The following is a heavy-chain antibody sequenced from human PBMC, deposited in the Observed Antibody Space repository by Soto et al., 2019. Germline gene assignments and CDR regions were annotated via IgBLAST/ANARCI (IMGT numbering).Heavy chain of an antibody. V-gene: IGHV1-69*01. J-gene: IGHJ3*02. CDR2: VLPIFGTA. CDR1: GGTFSTYT. D-gene: IGHD3-22*01. CDR3: ARPTTYYDDSSGYAAFDI. Sequence: QVQLVQSGTEVKKPGSSVKVSCKASGGTFSTYTISWVRQAPGQGLEWMGGVLPIFGTANYAQKLQGRVTITADDSTTTFFMEWSSLRLEDTAVYYCARPTTYYDDSSGYAAFDIWAQGTMVTVSS.